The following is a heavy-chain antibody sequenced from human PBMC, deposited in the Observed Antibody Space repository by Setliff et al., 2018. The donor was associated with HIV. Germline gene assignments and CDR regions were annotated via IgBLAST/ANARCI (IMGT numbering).Heavy chain of an antibody. CDR1: GYTFTSFA. D-gene: IGHD3-22*01. V-gene: IGHV1-3*01. J-gene: IGHJ4*02. CDR3: ARDYSPTFYYYDSSGTFDY. Sequence: GASVKVSCKASGYTFTSFAMLWVREAPGQRLEWRGWINAGNGNTKYSQKCQGRVTITRDTSASTAYMELSSLRPEDTAVYYCARDYSPTFYYYDSSGTFDYWGQGTLVTVSS. CDR2: INAGNGNT.